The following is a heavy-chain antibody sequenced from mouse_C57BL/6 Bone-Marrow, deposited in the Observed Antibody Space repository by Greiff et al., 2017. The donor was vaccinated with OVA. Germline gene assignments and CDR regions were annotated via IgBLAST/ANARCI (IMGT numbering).Heavy chain of an antibody. V-gene: IGHV1-12*01. J-gene: IGHJ1*03. Sequence: QVQLQQSGAELVRPGASVKMSCKASGYTFTSYNMHWVKQTPRQGLEWIGAIYPGNGDTSYNQKFKGKATLTVDKSSSTAYMQLSSLTSEDSAVYFCARLITTVVANPDWYFDVWGTGTTVTVSS. CDR2: IYPGNGDT. CDR3: ARLITTVVANPDWYFDV. D-gene: IGHD1-1*01. CDR1: GYTFTSYN.